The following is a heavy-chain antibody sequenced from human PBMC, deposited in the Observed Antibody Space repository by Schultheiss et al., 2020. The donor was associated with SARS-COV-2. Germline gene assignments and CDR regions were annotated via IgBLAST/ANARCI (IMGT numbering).Heavy chain of an antibody. Sequence: GGSLRLSCTASGFTFGDYAMSWVRQAPGKGLEWVANINQVASEKDYADSVKGRFTISRDNSKNTLYLQMNSLRAEDTAVYYCVKDRSYYFDSSGYFQHWGQGTLVTVSS. V-gene: IGHV3-7*01. CDR2: INQVASEK. CDR3: VKDRSYYFDSSGYFQH. J-gene: IGHJ1*01. D-gene: IGHD3-22*01. CDR1: GFTFGDYA.